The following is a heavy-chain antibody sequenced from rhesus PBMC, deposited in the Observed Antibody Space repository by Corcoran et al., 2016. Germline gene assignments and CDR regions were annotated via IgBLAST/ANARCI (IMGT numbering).Heavy chain of an antibody. Sequence: QVQLQESGPGLVKPSETLSLTCAVSGCSISGSYWNWLRHPPGKWLEWIWYIGGSRRSTYYNPYLKSRVTSSTYTSKNQFSLKLSSVTAADTAVYYCARDLIAHSWDYWGQGVLVTVSS. CDR1: GCSISGSY. CDR3: ARDLIAHSWDY. CDR2: IGGSRRST. V-gene: IGHV4S5*01. D-gene: IGHD1-38*01. J-gene: IGHJ4*01.